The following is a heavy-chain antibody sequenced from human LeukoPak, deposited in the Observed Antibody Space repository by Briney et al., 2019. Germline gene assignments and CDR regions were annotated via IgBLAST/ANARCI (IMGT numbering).Heavy chain of an antibody. J-gene: IGHJ4*02. Sequence: QTGGSLRLSCAASGFTFSNSYMSWVRQAPGKGLEWVSVIYSGGRTYYADSVKGRFTISRDDSKNTLYLQMNSLRAEDTAVYYCARADAYSSTWCFDYWGQGALVTVSS. V-gene: IGHV3-53*01. CDR1: GFTFSNSY. CDR3: ARADAYSSTWCFDY. CDR2: IYSGGRT. D-gene: IGHD6-13*01.